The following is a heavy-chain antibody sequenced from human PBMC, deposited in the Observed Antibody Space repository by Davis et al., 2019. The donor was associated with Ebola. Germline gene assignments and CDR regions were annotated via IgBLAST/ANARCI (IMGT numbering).Heavy chain of an antibody. Sequence: PGGSLRLSCAASGFTFDDYAMHWVRQAPGKGLEWVSGISWNSGSIGYADSVKGRFTISRDNSKNTLYLQMNSLRAEDTAVYYCAKDQEGVGAKDYYYYGMDVWGQGTTVTVSS. CDR2: ISWNSGSI. CDR3: AKDQEGVGAKDYYYYGMDV. J-gene: IGHJ6*02. V-gene: IGHV3-9*01. D-gene: IGHD1-26*01. CDR1: GFTFDDYA.